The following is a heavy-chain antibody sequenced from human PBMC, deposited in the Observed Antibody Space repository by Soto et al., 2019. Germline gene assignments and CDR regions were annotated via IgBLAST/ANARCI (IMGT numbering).Heavy chain of an antibody. CDR1: GGSFSGYY. D-gene: IGHD4-17*01. CDR2: INHSGST. CDR3: ARDYATWYGMDV. J-gene: IGHJ6*02. Sequence: SETLSLTCAVYGGSFSGYYWSWIRQPPGKGLEWIGEINHSGSTNYNPSLKSRVTISVDTSKNQFSLKLSSVTAADTAVYYCARDYATWYGMDVWGQGTTLTVSS. V-gene: IGHV4-34*01.